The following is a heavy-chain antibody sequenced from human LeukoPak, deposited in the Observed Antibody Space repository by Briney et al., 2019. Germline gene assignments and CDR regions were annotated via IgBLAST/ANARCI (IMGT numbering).Heavy chain of an antibody. V-gene: IGHV3-23*01. Sequence: GGSLRLSCAASGFTFSRYAMSWVGQAPGKGLEWVSAISGSGGSTYYADSVKGRLTISRDNSKNTLYLQMNSLRAEDTAVYYCAKGAANWGSDVWYFDLWGRGTLVTVSS. D-gene: IGHD7-27*01. J-gene: IGHJ2*01. CDR1: GFTFSRYA. CDR2: ISGSGGST. CDR3: AKGAANWGSDVWYFDL.